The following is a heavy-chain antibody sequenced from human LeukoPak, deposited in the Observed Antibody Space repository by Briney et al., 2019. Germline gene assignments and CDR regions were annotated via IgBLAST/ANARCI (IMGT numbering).Heavy chain of an antibody. D-gene: IGHD6-6*01. Sequence: SETLSLTCTVSGGSISSSSYYWGWIRQPPGKGLEWIGSIYYSGSTYYNPSLKSRVTISVDTSKNQFSLKLSSVTAADTAMYYCARHETEWSSSLYYYYYYYMDVWGKGTTVTVSS. CDR2: IYYSGST. CDR3: ARHETEWSSSLYYYYYYYMDV. CDR1: GGSISSSSYY. V-gene: IGHV4-39*07. J-gene: IGHJ6*03.